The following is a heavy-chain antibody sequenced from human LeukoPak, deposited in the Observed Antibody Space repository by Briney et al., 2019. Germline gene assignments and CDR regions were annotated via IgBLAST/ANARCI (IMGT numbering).Heavy chain of an antibody. CDR2: ISYSGST. CDR3: AREGVSYSDTTAYSYMDV. Sequence: PSETLSLTCTVSGGSISSYYWSWIRQPPGKGLELIGTISYSGSTNYKPSLKSRVTILVDTSKNQFSLKLSSVSAADTAVYFCAREGVSYSDTTAYSYMDVWGKGATVTVSS. V-gene: IGHV4-59*01. D-gene: IGHD3-9*01. J-gene: IGHJ6*03. CDR1: GGSISSYY.